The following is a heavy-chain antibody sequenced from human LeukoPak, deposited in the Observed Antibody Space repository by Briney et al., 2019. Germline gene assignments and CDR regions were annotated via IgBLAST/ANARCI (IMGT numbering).Heavy chain of an antibody. CDR3: STGVLGVH. Sequence: PGGSLRLSCAASGFTFSSYWMHWVRQAPGKGLEWVGRIKSKSDGGTTDYAAPVKGRFTISRDDSKNTLYLQMNSLRTEDTALYYCSTGVLGVHWGQGTLVTVSS. J-gene: IGHJ4*02. D-gene: IGHD2-8*01. CDR2: IKSKSDGGTT. V-gene: IGHV3-15*01. CDR1: GFTFSSYW.